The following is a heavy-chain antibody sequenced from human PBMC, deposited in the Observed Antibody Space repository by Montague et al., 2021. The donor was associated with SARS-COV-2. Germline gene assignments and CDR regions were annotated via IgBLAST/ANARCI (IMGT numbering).Heavy chain of an antibody. CDR1: RGSVKSYY. J-gene: IGHJ4*02. CDR2: INHSGTT. Sequence: SETLSLTCAVYRGSVKSYYWTWIRQAPGKGLAWIGEINHSGTTSYNPSLKSRVTMLIDASKRQFSLRLNSVSAADTAIYFCASQSGSYYNYFDLWGQGTLVTVSS. V-gene: IGHV4-34*01. D-gene: IGHD1-26*01. CDR3: ASQSGSYYNYFDL.